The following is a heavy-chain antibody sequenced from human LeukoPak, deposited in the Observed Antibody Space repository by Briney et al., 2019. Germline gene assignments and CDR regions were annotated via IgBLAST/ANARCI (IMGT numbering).Heavy chain of an antibody. V-gene: IGHV1-8*02. CDR1: GGTFTIYA. CDR3: ARTATGDFDY. Sequence: ASVKVSCTASGGTFTIYAINWVRQAPGQGLEWMGWMNPNSGNTGYAQKFQGRVTMTRNTSISTAYMELSSLRSEDTAVYYCARTATGDFDYWGQGTLVTVSS. J-gene: IGHJ4*02. D-gene: IGHD5-18*01. CDR2: MNPNSGNT.